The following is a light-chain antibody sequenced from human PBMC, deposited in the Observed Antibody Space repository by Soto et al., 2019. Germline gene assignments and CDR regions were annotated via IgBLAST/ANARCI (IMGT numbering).Light chain of an antibody. V-gene: IGLV2-23*02. Sequence: QSALTQPASVSGSPGQSITISCTGTSRDVGNNKLVSWYQQHPGKAPKLIIYEVGERPSGVSNRFSGSKSGNTASLTISGLQAEDEAYYYCGSYAGGSRVFGTGTKVTVL. CDR3: GSYAGGSRV. J-gene: IGLJ1*01. CDR1: SRDVGNNKL. CDR2: EVG.